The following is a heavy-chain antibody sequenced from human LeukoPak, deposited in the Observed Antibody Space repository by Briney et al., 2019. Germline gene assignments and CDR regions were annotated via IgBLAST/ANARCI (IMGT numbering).Heavy chain of an antibody. CDR3: AKDQQVLRYFDWSMGDYFDY. V-gene: IGHV3-23*01. D-gene: IGHD3-9*01. CDR2: ISGSGGST. CDR1: GFTFSSYA. J-gene: IGHJ4*02. Sequence: GASLRLSCAASGFTFSSYAMSCVRQAPGKGLEWVSAISGSGGSTCYADSVKGRFTISRDNSKNTLYLQMNSLRAEDTAVYYCAKDQQVLRYFDWSMGDYFDYWGQGTLVTVSS.